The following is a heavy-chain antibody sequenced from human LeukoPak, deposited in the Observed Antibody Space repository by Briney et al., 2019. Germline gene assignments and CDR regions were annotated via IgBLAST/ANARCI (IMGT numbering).Heavy chain of an antibody. D-gene: IGHD2-15*01. CDR1: GFTFSGSA. CDR3: TRPVGYCSGGSCVDY. Sequence: GGSLRLSCAASGFTFSGSAMHWVRQASGKGLEWVGRIRSKANSYATAYAASVKGRFTISRDDSKTTAYLQMNSLKTEDTAVYYCTRPVGYCSGGSCVDYWGQGTLVTVSS. J-gene: IGHJ4*02. CDR2: IRSKANSYAT. V-gene: IGHV3-73*01.